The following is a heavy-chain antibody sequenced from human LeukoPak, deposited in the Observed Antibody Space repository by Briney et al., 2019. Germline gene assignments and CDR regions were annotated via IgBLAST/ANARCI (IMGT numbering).Heavy chain of an antibody. Sequence: SVKVSCKASGGTFSSYAISWVRQAPGQGLEWMGGIIPIFGTANYAQKFQGRVTITADESTSTAYMELSSLRSEDTAVYYCASVADSSSWPHYFDYWGQGTLVTVSS. J-gene: IGHJ4*02. CDR3: ASVADSSSWPHYFDY. CDR1: GGTFSSYA. D-gene: IGHD6-13*01. V-gene: IGHV1-69*13. CDR2: IIPIFGTA.